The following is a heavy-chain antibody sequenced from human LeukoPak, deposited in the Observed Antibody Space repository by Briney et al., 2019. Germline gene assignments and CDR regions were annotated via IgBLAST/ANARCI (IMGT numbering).Heavy chain of an antibody. CDR3: ARDRLYYYGSGSCSSF. Sequence: KTGGSLRLSCAASGFTFSSYSMNWVRQAPGKGLEWVSSISSSSSYIYYADSVKGRFTISRDNAKNSLYLQMNNLRAEATAVYYCARDRLYYYGSGSCSSFWGQGTLVTVPS. V-gene: IGHV3-21*01. CDR1: GFTFSSYS. CDR2: ISSSSSYI. D-gene: IGHD3-10*01. J-gene: IGHJ4*02.